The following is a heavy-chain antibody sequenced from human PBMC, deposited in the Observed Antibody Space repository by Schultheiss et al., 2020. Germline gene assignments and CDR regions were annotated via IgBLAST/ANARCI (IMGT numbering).Heavy chain of an antibody. D-gene: IGHD6-13*01. Sequence: GGSLRLSCAASGFTFSDYYMSWIRQAPGKGLEWVSYISSSGSTIYYADSVKGRFTISRDNAKNSLYLQMNSLRAEDTAVYYCARALVSSSFSFYYYGMDVWGEGTTVTVYS. V-gene: IGHV3-11*01. CDR2: ISSSGSTI. CDR1: GFTFSDYY. CDR3: ARALVSSSFSFYYYGMDV. J-gene: IGHJ6*04.